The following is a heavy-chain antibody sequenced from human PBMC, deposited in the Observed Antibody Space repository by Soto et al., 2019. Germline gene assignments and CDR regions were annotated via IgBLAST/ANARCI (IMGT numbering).Heavy chain of an antibody. D-gene: IGHD3-10*01. Sequence: ASVKVSCKASGYTSNTFGISWVRQAPGQGLEWMGCISGYNAKRDYSRKLQGRITLTTDPSTNTSYMELRSLTSDDTAVYYCARGWGNYYGVNDYWGQ. CDR3: ARGWGNYYGVNDY. CDR2: ISGYNAKR. J-gene: IGHJ4*01. V-gene: IGHV1-18*01. CDR1: GYTSNTFG.